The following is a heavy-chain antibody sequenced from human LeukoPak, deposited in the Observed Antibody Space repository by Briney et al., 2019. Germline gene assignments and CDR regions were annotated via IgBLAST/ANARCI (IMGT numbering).Heavy chain of an antibody. CDR2: VYTNGNT. V-gene: IGHV4-4*07. CDR3: ARVDIRTAFFDY. J-gene: IGHJ4*02. D-gene: IGHD5-12*01. Sequence: SETLSLTCTVSGGSISSYYWSWIRQPAGKGLEWIGRVYTNGNTNYNPSLKSRVTMSLDTSKNQLSLNLSSVTAADTAVYYCARVDIRTAFFDYWGQGTLVTVSS. CDR1: GGSISSYY.